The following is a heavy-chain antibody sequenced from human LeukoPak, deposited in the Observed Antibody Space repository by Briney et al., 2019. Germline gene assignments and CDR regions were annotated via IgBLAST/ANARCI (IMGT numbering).Heavy chain of an antibody. CDR2: IYFSGDT. CDR1: GGSFSGYY. CDR3: ARNPASYFDY. Sequence: NPSETLSLTCAVYGGSFSGYYWSWIRQPPGKGLEWIGNIYFSGDTDYNPSLRSRVTILVDTAKNQFSLMLTSVTAADTAVYYCARNPASYFDYWGQGTLVTVSS. D-gene: IGHD6-25*01. V-gene: IGHV4-59*01. J-gene: IGHJ4*02.